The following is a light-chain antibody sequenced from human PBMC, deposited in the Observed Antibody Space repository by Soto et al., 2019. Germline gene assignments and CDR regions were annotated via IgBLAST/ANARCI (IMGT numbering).Light chain of an antibody. V-gene: IGKV1-39*01. CDR1: QSISSY. J-gene: IGKJ3*01. Sequence: DIQMTQSPSSLSASVGDRVTITCRASQSISSYLNWYQQKPGKAPKLLIYAASSLQSGVPSRFSGSGSGTDFNLTISSLHPVDFATYYFHPSYSSVFIFGPGTKVDIK. CDR3: HPSYSSVFI. CDR2: AAS.